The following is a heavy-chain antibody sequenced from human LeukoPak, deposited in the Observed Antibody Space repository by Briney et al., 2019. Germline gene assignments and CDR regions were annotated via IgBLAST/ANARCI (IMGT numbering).Heavy chain of an antibody. V-gene: IGHV3-48*03. CDR3: ASFYDSTGRDY. D-gene: IGHD3-22*01. CDR1: GFTFGGYE. J-gene: IGHJ4*02. CDR2: ISSSGSTI. Sequence: GGSLRLSCAASGFTFGGYEMNWVCQAPGKGLEWVSYISSSGSTINYADSVKGRFTISRDNAKNSLYLQMSSLRAEDTAVYYCASFYDSTGRDYWGQGTLVTVSS.